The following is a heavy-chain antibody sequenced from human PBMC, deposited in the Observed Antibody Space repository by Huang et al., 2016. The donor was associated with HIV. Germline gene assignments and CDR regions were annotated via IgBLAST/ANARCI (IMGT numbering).Heavy chain of an antibody. J-gene: IGHJ4*02. V-gene: IGHV4-30-4*08. D-gene: IGHD4-17*01. CDR2: IFYSGIT. CDR3: ARGAVEADDYGDYVLQY. CDR1: GASITKGGYY. Sequence: VQLQESGPGLVKPSQTLSLTCTVSGASITKGGYYWSWIRQPPGKGLEWIGYIFYSGITNYNPSLKSRISMSVDTSKNQFSLNLSSVTAADTALYYCARGAVEADDYGDYVLQYWGQGTVVAVSS.